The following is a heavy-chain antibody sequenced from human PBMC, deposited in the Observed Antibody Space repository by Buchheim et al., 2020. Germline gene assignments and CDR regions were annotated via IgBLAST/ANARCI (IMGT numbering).Heavy chain of an antibody. CDR2: IKEDGSEK. CDR1: GFTLSPYW. V-gene: IGHV3-7*03. CDR3: ARGYSNGWYSLDY. Sequence: EVQLVESGGGLVQPGGSLRLSCAASGFTLSPYWMSWVRQAPGKGLEWVANIKEDGSEKHYVDSVKGRFTISRDNAKNSLYLQMNSLRVEDTAVYSYARGYSNGWYSLDYWGQGTL. J-gene: IGHJ4*02. D-gene: IGHD6-19*01.